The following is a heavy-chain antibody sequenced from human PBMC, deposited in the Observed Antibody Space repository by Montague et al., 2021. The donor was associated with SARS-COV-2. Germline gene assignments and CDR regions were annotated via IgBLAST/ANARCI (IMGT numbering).Heavy chain of an antibody. D-gene: IGHD5-18*01. CDR3: ARSGGYNYDISYYGMDV. V-gene: IGHV4-39*01. CDR2: IYYSGST. CDR1: GGSISSSDYY. J-gene: IGHJ6*02. Sequence: SETLSLTCTVSGGSISSSDYYWGWIRQPPGKGLEWIGTIYYSGSTYYTPSLKSQVTISVDTSKNQFSLKLPSLTAADTAVYYCARSGGYNYDISYYGMDVWGQGTTVTVSS.